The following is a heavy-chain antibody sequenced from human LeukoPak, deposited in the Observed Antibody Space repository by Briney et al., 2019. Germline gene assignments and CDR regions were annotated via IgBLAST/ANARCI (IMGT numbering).Heavy chain of an antibody. D-gene: IGHD2-15*01. J-gene: IGHJ4*02. CDR1: GGSISSSSYY. V-gene: IGHV4-39*01. CDR3: ARQGIGSDY. Sequence: PSETLSLTCTVSGGSISSSSYYWGWIRQPPGKGLEWIGEINHSGSTNYNPSLKSRVTISVDTSKNQFSLKLSSVTAADTAVYYCARQGIGSDYWGQGTLVTVSS. CDR2: INHSGST.